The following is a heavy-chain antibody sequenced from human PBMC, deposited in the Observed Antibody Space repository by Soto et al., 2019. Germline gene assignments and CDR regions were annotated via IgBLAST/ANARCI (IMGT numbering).Heavy chain of an antibody. CDR3: AHKMDTVDWFGP. CDR1: GFLLSGGGAG. V-gene: IGHV2-5*01. CDR2: IYWNYDK. J-gene: IGHJ5*02. D-gene: IGHD5-18*01. Sequence: QITLKESGPTLGQTTQTLTLTCTLPGFLLSGGGAGVGWIRQPPGKALQWVALIYWNYDKGYSPSLKSRLTITKNTANNQVVLTMTNMDPEDTATYYCAHKMDTVDWFGPWGRGTLVTVSS.